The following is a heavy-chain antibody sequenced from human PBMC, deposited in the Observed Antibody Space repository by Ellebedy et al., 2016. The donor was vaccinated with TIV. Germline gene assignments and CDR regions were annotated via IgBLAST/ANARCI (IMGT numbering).Heavy chain of an antibody. J-gene: IGHJ6*02. CDR1: GYTFTSYG. CDR2: ISAYNGNT. Sequence: ASVKVSCKASGYTFTSYGISWVRQAPGQGLEWMGWISAYNGNTNYAQKLQGRVTMTTDTSTSTAYMELRSLRSDDTAVYYCAREVAGINTGLGADYYYGMDVWGQGTTVTVSS. V-gene: IGHV1-18*04. CDR3: AREVAGINTGLGADYYYGMDV. D-gene: IGHD6-19*01.